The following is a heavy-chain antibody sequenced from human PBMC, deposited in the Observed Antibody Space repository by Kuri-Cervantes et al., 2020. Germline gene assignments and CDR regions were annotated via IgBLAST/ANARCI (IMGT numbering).Heavy chain of an antibody. J-gene: IGHJ6*02. D-gene: IGHD6-6*01. CDR1: GFTFSSYG. Sequence: GESLKISLASSGFTFSSYGMHWVRQAPGKGLEWVAVISYDGSNKYYADSVKGRFTISRDNSKNTLYLQMNSLRAEDTAVYYCAKDIWAAPVPYYYYYGMDVWGQGTTVTVSS. CDR3: AKDIWAAPVPYYYYYGMDV. CDR2: ISYDGSNK. V-gene: IGHV3-30*18.